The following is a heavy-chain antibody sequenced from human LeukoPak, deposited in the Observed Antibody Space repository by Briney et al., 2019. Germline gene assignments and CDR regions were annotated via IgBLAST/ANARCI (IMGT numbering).Heavy chain of an antibody. CDR1: GFPFSSYA. Sequence: AGGSLRLSCSASGFPFSSYAMHWVRQAPGKGLEWVSTIIGSAVNTYYADSVKGRFTISRDDSKNTVYLQMNSLRAEDTAVYSCAKYTSGTSYRGLDQWGQGTLVTVSS. CDR3: AKYTSGTSYRGLDQ. V-gene: IGHV3-23*01. J-gene: IGHJ4*02. CDR2: IIGSAVNT. D-gene: IGHD3-10*01.